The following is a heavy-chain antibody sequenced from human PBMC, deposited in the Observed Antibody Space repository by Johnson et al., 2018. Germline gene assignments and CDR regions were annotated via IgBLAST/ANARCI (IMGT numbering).Heavy chain of an antibody. V-gene: IGHV3-21*01. CDR1: GFTFSSHS. CDR2: ISSSSSYI. Sequence: VQLVESGGGLVKPGGSLRLSCAASGFTFSSHSMNWVRQAPGKGLEWVSSISSSSSYIYYADSVKGRFTISRDNAKNSLYLQMNSLRAEDTAVYYCARAKGDAFDIWGQWTMVTVSS. CDR3: ARAKGDAFDI. J-gene: IGHJ3*02.